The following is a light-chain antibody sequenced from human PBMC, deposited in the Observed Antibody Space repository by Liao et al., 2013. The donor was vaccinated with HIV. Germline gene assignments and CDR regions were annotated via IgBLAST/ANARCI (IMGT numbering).Light chain of an antibody. J-gene: IGLJ2*01. CDR2: QDT. Sequence: SYELTQPPSVSVSPGQTVTITCLGVKLGDQYASWYQQQPGQSPVLVIYQDTKRPSGIPERFSGTNSGNTATLTITDTQPTDEGDYYCQAWDRTSTVVFGGGTKLTVL. V-gene: IGLV3-1*01. CDR1: KLGDQY. CDR3: QAWDRTSTVV.